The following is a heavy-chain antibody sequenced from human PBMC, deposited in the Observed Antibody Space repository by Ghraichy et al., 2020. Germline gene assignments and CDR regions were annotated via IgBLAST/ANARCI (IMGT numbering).Heavy chain of an antibody. Sequence: GGSLRLSCAASRVTFSNYAMRWVRQAPGMGLEWVSAISASGGTTYYADSVKARFTISRDNPENTLYLQMNSLRAEDTAIYYCAKHGTVGATSGSGYFDYWRQGSLVTVAS. V-gene: IGHV3-23*01. CDR2: ISASGGTT. J-gene: IGHJ4*02. CDR1: RVTFSNYA. CDR3: AKHGTVGATSGSGYFDY. D-gene: IGHD1-26*01.